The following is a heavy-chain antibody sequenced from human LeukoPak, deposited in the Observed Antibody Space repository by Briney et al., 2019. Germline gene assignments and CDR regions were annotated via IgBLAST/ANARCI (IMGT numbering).Heavy chain of an antibody. CDR2: INPSGGST. CDR3: ASPSPNHYYDSSGALGY. D-gene: IGHD3-22*01. V-gene: IGHV1-46*01. CDR1: GYTFTSYY. Sequence: GASVKVSCKASGYTFTSYYMHWVRQAPGQGLEWMGIINPSGGSTSYAQKFQGRVTMTRDTSTSTAYMELRSLRSDDTAVYYCASPSPNHYYDSSGALGYWGQGTLVTVSS. J-gene: IGHJ4*02.